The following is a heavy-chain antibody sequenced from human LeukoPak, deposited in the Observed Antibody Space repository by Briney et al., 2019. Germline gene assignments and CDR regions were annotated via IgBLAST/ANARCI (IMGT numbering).Heavy chain of an antibody. CDR2: ISGSGGSK. Sequence: TGGSLRLSCAASGFTFSSYAMSWVRQAPGKGLEWVSAISGSGGSKYYADSVKGRFTISRDNSKNTLYLQMNSLRAEDTAVYYCAKEFFYGSGSYDYWGQGTLVTVSS. V-gene: IGHV3-23*01. CDR1: GFTFSSYA. CDR3: AKEFFYGSGSYDY. J-gene: IGHJ4*02. D-gene: IGHD3-10*01.